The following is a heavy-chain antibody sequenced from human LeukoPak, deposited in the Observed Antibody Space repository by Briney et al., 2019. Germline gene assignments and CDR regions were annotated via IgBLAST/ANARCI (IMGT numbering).Heavy chain of an antibody. V-gene: IGHV1-2*06. CDR1: GYTFTGYY. CDR3: AREMTGVSDY. Sequence: ASVKVSCKASGYTFTGYYMHWLRQAPGQGLEWMGRINPNSGGTNYAQKFQGGVTMTRDASISTAYMELSRLRSDDTAVYYCAREMTGVSDYWGQGTLVTVSS. CDR2: INPNSGGT. J-gene: IGHJ4*02. D-gene: IGHD3-10*01.